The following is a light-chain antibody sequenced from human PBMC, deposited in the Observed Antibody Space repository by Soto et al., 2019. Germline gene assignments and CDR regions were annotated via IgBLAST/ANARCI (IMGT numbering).Light chain of an antibody. CDR3: SSYSISTAYL. CDR1: SSDVGGYDY. J-gene: IGLJ1*01. Sequence: QSVLTQPASVSGSPGQSITISCTGTSSDVGGYDYVSWYQLHPGKAPKLMVFEVSNRPSGVSYRFSGSKSGNTASLTISWLQAEDEADHFCSSYSISTAYLFGTGTKVTV. V-gene: IGLV2-14*01. CDR2: EVS.